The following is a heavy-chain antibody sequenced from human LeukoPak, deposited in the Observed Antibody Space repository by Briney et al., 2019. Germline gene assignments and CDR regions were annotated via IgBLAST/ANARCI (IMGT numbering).Heavy chain of an antibody. CDR2: INPNSGGT. CDR1: GYTFTNYN. Sequence: GASVKVSCKASGYTFTNYNINWVRQAPGQGLEWMGWINPNSGGTNYAQKFQGRVTMTRDTSISTAYMELSGLRSDDTAVYYCARDRSAGYSSGWYVNWGQGTLVTVSS. D-gene: IGHD6-19*01. CDR3: ARDRSAGYSSGWYVN. J-gene: IGHJ4*02. V-gene: IGHV1-2*02.